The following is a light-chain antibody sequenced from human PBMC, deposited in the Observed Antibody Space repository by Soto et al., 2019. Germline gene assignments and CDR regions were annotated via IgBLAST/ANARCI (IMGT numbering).Light chain of an antibody. V-gene: IGKV3-20*01. CDR1: QTVNNNY. CDR2: GAS. CDR3: QQYGGSAPWT. J-gene: IGKJ1*01. Sequence: EIVLTQPPGPLSVSPGDRVTLSCRASQTVNNNYLAWYQQKPGQAPRLLIYGASTPATGTPARFSGSGSGKDFTLTVSRLEPEDFAVYYCQQYGGSAPWTFGPGTKVDMK.